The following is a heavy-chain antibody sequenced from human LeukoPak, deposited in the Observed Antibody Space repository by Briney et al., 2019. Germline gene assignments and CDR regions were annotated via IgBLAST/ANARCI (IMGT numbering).Heavy chain of an antibody. Sequence: SSETLSLTCTVSGGSISSYYWNWIRQPAGKGLEWIGRIYTSGSTNYNPSLKSRVTMSVDTSKNQFSLKLSSVTAADTAVYYCARGGSYGLPFDYWGQGTLVTVSS. CDR1: GGSISSYY. J-gene: IGHJ4*02. CDR2: IYTSGST. CDR3: ARGGSYGLPFDY. D-gene: IGHD5-18*01. V-gene: IGHV4-4*07.